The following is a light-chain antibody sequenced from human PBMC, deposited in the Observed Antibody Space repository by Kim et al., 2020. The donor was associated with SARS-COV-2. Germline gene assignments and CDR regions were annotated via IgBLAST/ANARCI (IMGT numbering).Light chain of an antibody. CDR1: SSDVGTYNY. V-gene: IGLV2-11*01. CDR3: SSYAGTYTWV. Sequence: QSALTQPRSVSGSPGQSVTISCTGTSSDVGTYNYVSWYQQHPGKAPKLMISDVTERPSGVPDRFSGSKSGNTASLTISGLQTEDEADYYCSSYAGTYTWVFGGGTKLTVL. J-gene: IGLJ3*02. CDR2: DVT.